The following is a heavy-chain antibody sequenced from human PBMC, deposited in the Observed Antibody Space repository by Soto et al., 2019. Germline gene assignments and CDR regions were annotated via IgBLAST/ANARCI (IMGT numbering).Heavy chain of an antibody. CDR2: NDYSGIT. CDR3: ARGSSIAGLYYGMDV. CDR1: GGSISSGGYY. Sequence: QVQLQESGPGLVKPSQTLSLTCTVSGGSISSGGYYWTWIRQHPGKGLEWIGYNDYSGITYYNPSLKSRVTISLDKSKNQFYLKLSSVTAADTAVYYCARGSSIAGLYYGMDVWGQGTTVTVSS. V-gene: IGHV4-31*03. J-gene: IGHJ6*02. D-gene: IGHD6-6*01.